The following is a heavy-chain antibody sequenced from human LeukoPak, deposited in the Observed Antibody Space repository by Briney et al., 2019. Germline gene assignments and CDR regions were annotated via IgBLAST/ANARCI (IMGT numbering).Heavy chain of an antibody. CDR2: INHSGST. Sequence: SETLSLTCAVYGGSFSGYYWSWIRQPPGKGLEWIGEINHSGSTNYNPSLKSRVTISVDTSKNQFSLKLSSVTAADTAVYYCASYGDGAYYFDYWGQGTLVTVSS. V-gene: IGHV4-34*01. J-gene: IGHJ4*02. CDR3: ASYGDGAYYFDY. CDR1: GGSFSGYY. D-gene: IGHD4-17*01.